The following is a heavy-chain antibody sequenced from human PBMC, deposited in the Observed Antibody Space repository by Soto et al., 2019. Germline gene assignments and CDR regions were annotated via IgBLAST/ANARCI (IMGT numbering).Heavy chain of an antibody. J-gene: IGHJ4*02. D-gene: IGHD3-22*01. Sequence: PGGSLRLSCTASGFTFITYSMNWVRQAPGTGLEWVSYISSSSSTIFYTDSVKGRFTVSRDNAKNSLYLQMNSLRAEDTAVYYCARTTYYYIRSGPPGYWGQGILLTVSS. CDR2: ISSSSSTI. CDR3: ARTTYYYIRSGPPGY. V-gene: IGHV3-48*01. CDR1: GFTFITYS.